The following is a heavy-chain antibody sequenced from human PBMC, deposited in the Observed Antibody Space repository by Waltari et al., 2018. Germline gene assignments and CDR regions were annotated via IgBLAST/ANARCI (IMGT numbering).Heavy chain of an antibody. D-gene: IGHD3-10*01. V-gene: IGHV3-7*01. CDR1: GFTLSSYW. Sequence: EVQLAEFGGGLVQAGGTLRASCAASGFTLSSYWMSWVRQAPRKGLEWVANIKEDGSEKDYVDSVKGRFTISRDNAKKSLYLQMNSLRAEDTAVYYCAREGAGGFDQWGQGTLVSVSS. CDR3: AREGAGGFDQ. J-gene: IGHJ4*02. CDR2: IKEDGSEK.